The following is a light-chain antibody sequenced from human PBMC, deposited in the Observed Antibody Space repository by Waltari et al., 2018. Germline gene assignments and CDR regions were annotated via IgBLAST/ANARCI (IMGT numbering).Light chain of an antibody. CDR2: TAS. Sequence: DIQMTQSPPSLSASVGDRVTITCRSSQIINTNLNWYQQKSGSAPKLLIYTASTLQSGVPSRFSASGSGTDFALIISSLQPEDVATYYCQQSRLTPWTFGQGTKVAVK. CDR1: QIINTN. V-gene: IGKV1-39*01. CDR3: QQSRLTPWT. J-gene: IGKJ1*01.